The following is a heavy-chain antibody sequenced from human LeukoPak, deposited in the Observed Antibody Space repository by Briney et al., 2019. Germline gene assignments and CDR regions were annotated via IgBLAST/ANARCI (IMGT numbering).Heavy chain of an antibody. Sequence: SVKVSCKASGGTFSSYAISWVRQAPGQGLEWMGGIIPIFGTANYAQKFQGRVTITADESTSTAYMELSSLRSEDTAVYYCARELWDIVVVVAATWGAFDIWGQGTMVTVSS. D-gene: IGHD2-15*01. V-gene: IGHV1-69*13. CDR2: IIPIFGTA. CDR3: ARELWDIVVVVAATWGAFDI. CDR1: GGTFSSYA. J-gene: IGHJ3*02.